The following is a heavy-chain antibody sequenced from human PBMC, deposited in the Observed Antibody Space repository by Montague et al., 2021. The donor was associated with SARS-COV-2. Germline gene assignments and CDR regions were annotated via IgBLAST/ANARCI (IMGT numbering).Heavy chain of an antibody. Sequence: SLRLSCAASGFTFGDYGMSWVRQAPGKGLEWVSGINWNGGSTGYADSAKGRFTISRDNAKNSLYLQMNSLRAEDTALYYCARLLLWFGELLPGFDYWGQGTLVTVSS. D-gene: IGHD3-10*01. V-gene: IGHV3-20*04. J-gene: IGHJ4*02. CDR2: INWNGGST. CDR1: GFTFGDYG. CDR3: ARLLLWFGELLPGFDY.